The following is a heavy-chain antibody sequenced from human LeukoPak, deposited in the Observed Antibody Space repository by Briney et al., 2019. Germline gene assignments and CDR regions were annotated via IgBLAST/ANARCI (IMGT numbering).Heavy chain of an antibody. Sequence: SETLSLTCTVSGGSISSGGYYRSWIRQHPGKGLEWIGYIYYSGSTYYNPSLKSRVTISVDTSKNQFSLKLSSVTAADTAVYYCARGYYDILTGYPRIYYFDYWGQGTLVTVSS. D-gene: IGHD3-9*01. V-gene: IGHV4-31*03. CDR1: GGSISSGGYY. J-gene: IGHJ4*02. CDR3: ARGYYDILTGYPRIYYFDY. CDR2: IYYSGST.